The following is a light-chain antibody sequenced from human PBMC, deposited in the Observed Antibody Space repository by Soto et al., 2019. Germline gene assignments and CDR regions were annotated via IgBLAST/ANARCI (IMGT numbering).Light chain of an antibody. CDR2: AAS. CDR1: QGINNY. V-gene: IGKV1-27*01. CDR3: QKYNSAPLT. J-gene: IGKJ4*01. Sequence: DLQMTQSTFSLSASVGDRDTITCRASQGINNYLAWYQQKPGKVPKLLIYAASTFQSGVPSRFSGSGSGADFTLTISSLQPEDVATYYCQKYNSAPLTFGGGTKV.